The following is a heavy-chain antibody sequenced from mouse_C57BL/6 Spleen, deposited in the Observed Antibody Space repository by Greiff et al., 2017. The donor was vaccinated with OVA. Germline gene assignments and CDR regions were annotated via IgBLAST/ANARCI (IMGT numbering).Heavy chain of an antibody. J-gene: IGHJ2*01. CDR3: ARVANWYFDY. D-gene: IGHD4-1*01. CDR1: GYTFTDYY. CDR2: INPNNGGT. Sequence: VQLQQSGPELVKPGASVKISCKASGYTFTDYYMNWVKQSPGQSLEWIGDINPNNGGTSYNQKFKGKATLTVDKSSSTAYMQLSSLTSEDSAVYYCARVANWYFDYWGQGTTLTVSS. V-gene: IGHV1-26*01.